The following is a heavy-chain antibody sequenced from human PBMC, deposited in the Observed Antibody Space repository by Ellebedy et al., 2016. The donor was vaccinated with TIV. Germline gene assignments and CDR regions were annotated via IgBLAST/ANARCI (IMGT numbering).Heavy chain of an antibody. D-gene: IGHD3-16*01. CDR1: GFTFSSYS. J-gene: IGHJ3*02. Sequence: GESLKISCAASGFTFSSYSMNWVRQAPGKGLEWVSHISSSSSTIYYADSVKGRFTISRDNAKNSLYLQMNSLRAEDTAVYYFSRVGASSGNPYAFDIWGQGTMVTVSS. CDR2: ISSSSSTI. CDR3: SRVGASSGNPYAFDI. V-gene: IGHV3-48*04.